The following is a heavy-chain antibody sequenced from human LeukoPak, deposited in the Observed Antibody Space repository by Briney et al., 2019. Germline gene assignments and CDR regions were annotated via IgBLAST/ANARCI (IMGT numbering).Heavy chain of an antibody. V-gene: IGHV4-59*01. D-gene: IGHD6-13*01. CDR3: ARDNYRLGKRYSSSWSSDNYYYYGMDV. CDR2: IYYSGST. J-gene: IGHJ6*02. CDR1: GVSISSYN. Sequence: SETLSLTCTVSGVSISSYNRSWIRQPPGKGLEWIGYIYYSGSTKYNPSPKSRVTISVDTSKKQFSLKLSSVTAADTAVYYCARDNYRLGKRYSSSWSSDNYYYYGMDVWGQGTTVTVAS.